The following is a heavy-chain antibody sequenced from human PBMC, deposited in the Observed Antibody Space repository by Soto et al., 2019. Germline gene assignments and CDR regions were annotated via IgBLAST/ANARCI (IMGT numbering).Heavy chain of an antibody. D-gene: IGHD6-19*01. CDR1: GGSISSYY. CDR3: ATYVPDKLAVAGTSDAFDI. CDR2: IYYSGST. J-gene: IGHJ3*02. V-gene: IGHV4-59*01. Sequence: PSETVSLTCTVAGGSISSYYWSWMRQPPGKGLEWMAGIYYSGSTNYSPSIKSRVTISVDTYKNQFSLNLSSVTGAHTAVYFCATYVPDKLAVAGTSDAFDIWRKGRMVT.